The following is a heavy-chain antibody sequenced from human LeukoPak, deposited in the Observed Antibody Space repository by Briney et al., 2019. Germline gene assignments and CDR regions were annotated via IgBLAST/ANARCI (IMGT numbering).Heavy chain of an antibody. D-gene: IGHD2-21*01. CDR3: GLPEVSPSSI. CDR1: GFTFSSYG. V-gene: IGHV3-30*03. Sequence: GGSLRLSCAASGFTFSSYGMHWVRQAPGKGLEWVAVISYDGSNKYYADSVKGRFTISRDNSKNTLYLQMNSLRAEDTAVYYCGLPEVSPSSIWGQGTMVTVSS. J-gene: IGHJ3*02. CDR2: ISYDGSNK.